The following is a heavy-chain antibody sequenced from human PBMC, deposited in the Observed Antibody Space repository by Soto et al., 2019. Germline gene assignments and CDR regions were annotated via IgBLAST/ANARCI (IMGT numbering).Heavy chain of an antibody. V-gene: IGHV3-30-3*01. Sequence: QVQLVASGGGVVQPGGSLRLSCVASGFTFSSYAMHWVRQAPGKGLEWVAVISYDGTNRYYADSVKGRFTISRDNSENPLYLQVNSLRAEDTAVYYCARSGSTGTTKGGWFDPWGQLTLVTVS. CDR1: GFTFSSYA. CDR3: ARSGSTGTTKGGWFDP. D-gene: IGHD4-17*01. J-gene: IGHJ5*02. CDR2: ISYDGTNR.